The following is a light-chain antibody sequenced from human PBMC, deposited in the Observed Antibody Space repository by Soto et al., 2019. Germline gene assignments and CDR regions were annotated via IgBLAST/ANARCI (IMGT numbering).Light chain of an antibody. V-gene: IGKV3-15*01. CDR2: DTS. J-gene: IGKJ5*01. CDR1: QSVSSK. CDR3: QQYSNWPPIT. Sequence: EMVMTQSPATLSVSPGERATLSCRASQSVSSKLAWYQQKPGQAPRLLIYDTSTRATGIPARLSGSGSGTEFTLTISSLQSEDFAVYYCQQYSNWPPITFGQGTRLEIK.